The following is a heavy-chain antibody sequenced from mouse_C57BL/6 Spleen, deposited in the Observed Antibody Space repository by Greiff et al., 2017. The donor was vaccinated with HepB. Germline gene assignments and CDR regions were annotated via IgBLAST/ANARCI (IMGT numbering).Heavy chain of an antibody. J-gene: IGHJ2*01. CDR2: IYPRDGST. CDR1: GYTFTSYD. D-gene: IGHD4-1*01. V-gene: IGHV1-85*01. CDR3: ARRTGTGFDY. Sequence: VQWVESGPELVKPGASVKLSCKASGYTFTSYDINWVKQRPGQGLEWIGCIYPRDGSTNYNEKFKGQATLTVDTSSSTAYMDLNSLTSEDSAVYFCARRTGTGFDYWGQGTTLTVSS.